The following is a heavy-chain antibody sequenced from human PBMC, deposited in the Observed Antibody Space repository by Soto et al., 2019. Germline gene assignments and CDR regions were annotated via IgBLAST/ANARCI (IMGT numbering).Heavy chain of an antibody. CDR2: ISSSSSYI. CDR3: ARSDFWTTRVCYGMDV. V-gene: IGHV3-21*01. Sequence: VGSLRLSCAASGFTFSSYSMNWVRQAPGKGLEWVSSISSSSSYIYYADSVKGRFTISRDNAKNSLYLQMNSLRAEDTAVYYCARSDFWTTRVCYGMDVWGEGITVTVSS. D-gene: IGHD3-3*01. CDR1: GFTFSSYS. J-gene: IGHJ6*04.